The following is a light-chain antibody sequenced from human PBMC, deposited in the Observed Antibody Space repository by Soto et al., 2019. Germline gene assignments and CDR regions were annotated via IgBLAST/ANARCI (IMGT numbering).Light chain of an antibody. CDR3: CAYSTSGTHV. V-gene: IGLV2-14*03. CDR1: SSDVGSYVY. J-gene: IGLJ1*01. Sequence: QSALTQPASVSGSPGQSITFSCTGTSSDVGSYVYVSWHQQHPGKAPKLIIYDVNNRPSGVPSRFSGSKSGNTASLIISGLQTEDEADYYCCAYSTSGTHVFGTGTKVTVL. CDR2: DVN.